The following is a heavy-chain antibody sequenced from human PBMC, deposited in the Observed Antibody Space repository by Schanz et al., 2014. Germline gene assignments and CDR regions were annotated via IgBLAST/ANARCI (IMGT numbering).Heavy chain of an antibody. CDR3: AREGTIIRGLTGWFDP. Sequence: QVQLVQSGAEVKPPGASVRVSCKASGYTYIAYDMHWVRQAPGQGLEWMGRIGPDSGSTTYAQKFQGRVTVTRDTSISTAYMELGSLRFDDTAVYYCAREGTIIRGLTGWFDPWGQGTLVTVSS. D-gene: IGHD3-10*01. V-gene: IGHV1-2*06. CDR2: IGPDSGST. CDR1: GYTYIAYD. J-gene: IGHJ5*02.